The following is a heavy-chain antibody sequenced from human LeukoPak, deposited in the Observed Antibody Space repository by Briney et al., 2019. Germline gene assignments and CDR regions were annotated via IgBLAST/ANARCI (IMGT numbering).Heavy chain of an antibody. CDR2: IYYSGST. CDR1: GGSISSGDYY. V-gene: IGHV4-30-4*08. D-gene: IGHD2-2*01. CDR3: ARGTSIPAALLTFDY. J-gene: IGHJ4*02. Sequence: PSQTLSLTCTVSGGSISSGDYYWSWIRQPPGEGLEWIGYIYYSGSTYYNPSLKSRVTISVDTSKDQFSLKLSSVTAADTAVYYCARGTSIPAALLTFDYWGQGTLVTVSS.